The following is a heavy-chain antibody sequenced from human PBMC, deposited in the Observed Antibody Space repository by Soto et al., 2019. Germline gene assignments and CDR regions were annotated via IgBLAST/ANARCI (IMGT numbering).Heavy chain of an antibody. J-gene: IGHJ4*02. V-gene: IGHV3-7*03. D-gene: IGHD6-19*01. CDR2: INQDGGVT. CDR3: ARYYRGSGRYFFDY. CDR1: GFTFISSF. Sequence: PGGSLRLSCVASGFTFISSFMGWIRQAPGKGLEWVANINQDGGVTYYVDSVEGRFTISRDNTKDSLYLQMNSLRGEDTAIYYCARYYRGSGRYFFDYWGQGTPATVSS.